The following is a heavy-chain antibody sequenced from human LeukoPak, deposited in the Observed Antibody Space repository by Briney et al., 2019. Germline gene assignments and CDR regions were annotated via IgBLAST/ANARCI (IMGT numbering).Heavy chain of an antibody. Sequence: WASVKVSCKASGGTFSSYAISWVRQAPGQGLEWMGGIIPIFGTANYAQKFQGRVTITADKSTSTAYMELSSLSSEDTAVYYCARSSIIAAAGPYYFDYWGQGTLVTVSS. D-gene: IGHD6-13*01. V-gene: IGHV1-69*06. CDR2: IIPIFGTA. CDR1: GGTFSSYA. CDR3: ARSSIIAAAGPYYFDY. J-gene: IGHJ4*02.